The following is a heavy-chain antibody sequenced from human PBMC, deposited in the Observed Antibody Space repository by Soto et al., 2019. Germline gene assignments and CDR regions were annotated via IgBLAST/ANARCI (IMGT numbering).Heavy chain of an antibody. CDR2: INAGNGNT. Sequence: QVQLVQSGAEVKKPGASVKVSCKASGYTFTSYAMHWVRQAPGQRLEWMGWINAGNGNTKYSQKFQGRVTITRDTSASTAYRELSSLRSEDTAVDYWARGFSGGDADGCDPWGQGTLVTVSS. D-gene: IGHD2-21*02. V-gene: IGHV1-3*01. J-gene: IGHJ5*02. CDR3: ARGFSGGDADGCDP. CDR1: GYTFTSYA.